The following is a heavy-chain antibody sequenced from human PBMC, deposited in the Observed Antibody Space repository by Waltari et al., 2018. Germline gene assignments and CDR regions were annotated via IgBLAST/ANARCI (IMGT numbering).Heavy chain of an antibody. Sequence: EEQLLESGGGLVQPGDSLRLSCAAYGFRFSNYWMNWVRQPPGQGLVWVARISNDETTLTYADSVKGRFTISRDNAKNTVYLQMKRLRADDTAVYYCARLAPRTYRSPVPGRHYYYGMDVWGQGTTVTVSS. CDR1: GFRFSNYW. J-gene: IGHJ6*02. CDR2: ISNDETTL. V-gene: IGHV3-74*03. D-gene: IGHD3-10*01. CDR3: ARLAPRTYRSPVPGRHYYYGMDV.